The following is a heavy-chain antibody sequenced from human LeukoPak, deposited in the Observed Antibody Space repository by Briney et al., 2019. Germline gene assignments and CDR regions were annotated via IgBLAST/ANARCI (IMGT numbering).Heavy chain of an antibody. D-gene: IGHD2-15*01. J-gene: IGHJ4*02. V-gene: IGHV3-21*01. Sequence: GGSLRLSCAASGFTFSSYSMNWVRQAPGEGLEWVSSISSSSSYIYYADSVKGRFTISRDNAKNSLYLQMNSLRAEDTAVYYCARGGCSGGSCYTYQDYWGQGTLVTVSS. CDR1: GFTFSSYS. CDR3: ARGGCSGGSCYTYQDY. CDR2: ISSSSSYI.